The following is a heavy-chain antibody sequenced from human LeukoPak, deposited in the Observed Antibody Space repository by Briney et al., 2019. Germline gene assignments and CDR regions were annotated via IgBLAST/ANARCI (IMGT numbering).Heavy chain of an antibody. V-gene: IGHV4-59*01. CDR3: ALDSSGWSDDSFDI. CDR2: IHYSGNT. CDR1: GGSISSDY. D-gene: IGHD6-19*01. J-gene: IGHJ3*02. Sequence: SETLSLTCTVSGGSISSDYWSWIRQPPGKGLEWIGYIHYSGNTNYNPSLRSRVTMSLDASKNQFFLKLTSVTAADTAMYYCALDSSGWSDDSFDIWGQGTTVTVSS.